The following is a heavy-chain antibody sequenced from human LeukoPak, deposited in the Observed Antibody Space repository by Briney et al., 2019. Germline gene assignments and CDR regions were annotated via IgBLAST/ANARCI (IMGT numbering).Heavy chain of an antibody. CDR1: GFTFSNYA. D-gene: IGHD3-10*01. J-gene: IGHJ4*02. CDR2: ISSGGTYE. CDR3: ARDSTYYYDSGSSGPHYFDN. V-gene: IGHV3-30*01. Sequence: GKSLRLSCAASGFTFSNYAMHWVRQAPGKGLEWVSLISSGGTYEYYANSVKGRFTISRDNSKNTLYLQLNSLRAEDTAVYYCARDSTYYYDSGSSGPHYFDNWGQGTLVTVSS.